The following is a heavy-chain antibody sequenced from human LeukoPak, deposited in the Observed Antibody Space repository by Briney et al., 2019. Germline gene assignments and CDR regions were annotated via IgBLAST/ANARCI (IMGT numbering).Heavy chain of an antibody. V-gene: IGHV4-39*01. J-gene: IGHJ5*02. CDR3: ARGEYSSSSGLGWFDP. CDR2: IYYSGTT. CDR1: GGSISSSSYS. Sequence: SETLSLTCTVSGGSISSSSYSWGWIRQPPGKGLEWIGSIYYSGTTYYNPSLKSRVTISVDTSKIQFSLKLSSVAATDTAVYYCARGEYSSSSGLGWFDPWGQGTLVTVSS. D-gene: IGHD6-6*01.